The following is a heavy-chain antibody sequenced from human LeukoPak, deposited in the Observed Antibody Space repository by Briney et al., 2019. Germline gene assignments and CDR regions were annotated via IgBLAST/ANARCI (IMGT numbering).Heavy chain of an antibody. J-gene: IGHJ4*02. CDR3: ARRDIVVVVSDSDY. CDR2: IKQDGSEK. D-gene: IGHD2-15*01. CDR1: GFTFSSYW. Sequence: GGSLRLSCAASGFTFSSYWMSWVRQAPGKGLEWVATIKQDGSEKYYVDSVKGRFTISRDNSKNTLYLQMNSLRAEDTAVYYCARRDIVVVVSDSDYWGQGTLVTVSS. V-gene: IGHV3-7*03.